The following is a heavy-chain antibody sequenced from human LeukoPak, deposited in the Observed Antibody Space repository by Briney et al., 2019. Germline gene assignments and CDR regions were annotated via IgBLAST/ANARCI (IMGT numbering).Heavy chain of an antibody. CDR3: ARGGFNMVRGVIIPSNSYYYYMDI. CDR1: GFTFSSYA. CDR2: ISYDGSNK. J-gene: IGHJ6*03. Sequence: PGGSLRLSCAASGFTFSSYAMHWVRQAPGKGLEWVAVISYDGSNKYYADSVKGRFTISRDNSKNTLYLQMNSLRAEDTAVYYCARGGFNMVRGVIIPSNSYYYYMDIWGKGTTVTVSS. V-gene: IGHV3-30*04. D-gene: IGHD3-10*01.